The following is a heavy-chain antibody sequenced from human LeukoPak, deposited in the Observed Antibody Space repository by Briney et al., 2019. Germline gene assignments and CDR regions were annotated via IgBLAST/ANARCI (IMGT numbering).Heavy chain of an antibody. V-gene: IGHV3-7*01. D-gene: IGHD2-2*01. CDR1: GFTFSSYW. Sequence: GGSLRLSCAASGFTFSSYWMSWVRQAPGKGLEWVANIKQGGSEKYYVDSVKGRFTISRDNAKNSLYLQMNSLRAEDTAVYYCARDCSSTSCYRGGFDPWGQGTLVTVSS. J-gene: IGHJ5*02. CDR2: IKQGGSEK. CDR3: ARDCSSTSCYRGGFDP.